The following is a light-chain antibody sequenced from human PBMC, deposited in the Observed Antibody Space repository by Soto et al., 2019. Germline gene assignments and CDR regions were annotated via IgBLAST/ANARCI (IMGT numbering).Light chain of an antibody. CDR2: GAS. CDR1: QSVSTSY. V-gene: IGKV3-20*01. J-gene: IGKJ5*01. Sequence: TVLSQSPATPYLSPGERATLSCSAIQSVSTSYVAWQQQKPGPAPRLLISGASSRATGIPDRFTGSGSGTDFPLTISRLEHEDFAVYYCQQYDNSITFGQGTRLEIK. CDR3: QQYDNSIT.